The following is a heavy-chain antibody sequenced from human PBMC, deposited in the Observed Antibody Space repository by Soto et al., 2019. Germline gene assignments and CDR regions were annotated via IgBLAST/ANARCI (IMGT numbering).Heavy chain of an antibody. Sequence: GGSLRLSCAASGFTFSDYYMSWIRQAPGKGLEWVSYISSSGSTIYYADSVKGRFTISRDNAKNSLYLQMNSLRAEDTAVYYCARAGGVVVALHYYFDYWGQGTLVTVSS. CDR1: GFTFSDYY. J-gene: IGHJ4*02. CDR3: ARAGGVVVALHYYFDY. D-gene: IGHD3-22*01. CDR2: ISSSGSTI. V-gene: IGHV3-11*01.